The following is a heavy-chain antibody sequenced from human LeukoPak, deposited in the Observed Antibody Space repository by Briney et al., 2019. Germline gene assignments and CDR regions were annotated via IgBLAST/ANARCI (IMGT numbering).Heavy chain of an antibody. CDR2: INQGETEK. J-gene: IGHJ4*02. CDR1: GFTFSGYW. CDR3: AGEDRHNTNDC. D-gene: IGHD1-14*01. Sequence: GGSLRLSCAVSGFTFSGYWMSWFRQAPGKGLEWVANINQGETEKQYVDSVKGRFTISRDNAQDSAKLQIDSLRVDDTAFYYCAGEDRHNTNDCWRQASLVAVCS. V-gene: IGHV3-7*03.